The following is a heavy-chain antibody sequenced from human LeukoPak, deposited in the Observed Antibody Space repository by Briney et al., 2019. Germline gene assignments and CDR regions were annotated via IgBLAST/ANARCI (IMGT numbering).Heavy chain of an antibody. CDR2: IIPIFGTA. CDR3: ARGPAHYYDSSGPTPLGYYGMDV. J-gene: IGHJ6*02. CDR1: GYTFTSYG. Sequence: SVKVSCKASGYTFTSYGISWVRQAPGQGLEWMGGIIPIFGTANYAQEFQDRVTITADESTSTAYMELSSLRSEDTAVYYCARGPAHYYDSSGPTPLGYYGMDVWGQGTTVTVSS. V-gene: IGHV1-69*13. D-gene: IGHD3-22*01.